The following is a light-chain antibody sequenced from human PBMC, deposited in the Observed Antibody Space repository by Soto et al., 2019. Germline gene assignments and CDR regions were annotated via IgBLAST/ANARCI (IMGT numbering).Light chain of an antibody. V-gene: IGLV1-51*01. CDR3: GNWDRSRSVYV. CDR2: DND. Sequence: QSVLGLRASVCAAPGQKLTISCSGSSSNIGKSFVSWYQQLPATVPKLLIYDNDQRPSGIPDRFSGSKSGTSATLVITGLQTGDEADYYFGNWDRSRSVYVFGFRTNVTVL. CDR1: SSNIGKSF. J-gene: IGLJ1*01.